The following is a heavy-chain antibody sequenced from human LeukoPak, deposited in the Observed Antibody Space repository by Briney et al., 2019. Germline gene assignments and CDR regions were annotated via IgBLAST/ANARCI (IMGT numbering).Heavy chain of an antibody. CDR3: AELGITMIGGG. CDR1: GFTFSNYG. J-gene: IGHJ6*01. D-gene: IGHD3-10*02. Sequence: GGSLRLSCAASGFTFSNYGMSWVRQAPGKGLEWVSGISGSGGSTYYAVSVKGRFTISRDNAKDSLYLQMNSLRAEDTAVYYCAELGITMIGGGWGKGTTVTISS. V-gene: IGHV3-23*01. CDR2: ISGSGGST.